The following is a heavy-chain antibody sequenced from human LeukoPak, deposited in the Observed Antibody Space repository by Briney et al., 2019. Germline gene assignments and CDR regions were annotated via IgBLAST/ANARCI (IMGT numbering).Heavy chain of an antibody. J-gene: IGHJ6*02. CDR3: ARDGSIVGADYGLYGMDV. CDR2: INPNSGGT. V-gene: IGHV1-2*02. D-gene: IGHD1-26*01. CDR1: GYTFTGYY. Sequence: ASVSVSCTASGYTFTGYYMHWVCQAPGQGLEWMGWINPNSGGTNYAQKFQGRVTMTRDTSISTAYMELSRLRSDDTAVYYCARDGSIVGADYGLYGMDVWGQGTTVTVS.